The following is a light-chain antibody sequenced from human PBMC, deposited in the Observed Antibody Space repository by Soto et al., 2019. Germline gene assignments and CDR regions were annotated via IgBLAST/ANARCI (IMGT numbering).Light chain of an antibody. Sequence: QSALTQPPSVSGSPGQSVTISCTGTSSDVGSYNRVSWYQQPPGTAPKLMIYEVSNRPSGVPDRFSGSKSGNTASLTTSGLRAEDEADYYCSSYTTSSTLVFGGGTKLTVL. J-gene: IGLJ2*01. CDR2: EVS. CDR3: SSYTTSSTLV. CDR1: SSDVGSYNR. V-gene: IGLV2-18*03.